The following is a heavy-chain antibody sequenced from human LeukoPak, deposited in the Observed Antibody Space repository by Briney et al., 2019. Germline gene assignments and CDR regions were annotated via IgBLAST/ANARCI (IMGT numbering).Heavy chain of an antibody. V-gene: IGHV3-23*01. CDR2: ISATGANT. J-gene: IGHJ5*02. D-gene: IGHD6-19*01. CDR1: GFTFSSHA. CDR3: TKGQAVAGTTFDT. Sequence: PGGSLGLSCVASGFTFSSHAMSWVRQAPGKGLEWISDISATGANTYYADSVKGRFTISRDNSKNTLSLQVNSLRAEDTAVYYCTKGQAVAGTTFDTWGRGTLVTASS.